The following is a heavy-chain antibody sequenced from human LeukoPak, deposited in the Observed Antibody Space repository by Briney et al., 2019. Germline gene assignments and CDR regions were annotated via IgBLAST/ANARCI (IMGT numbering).Heavy chain of an antibody. J-gene: IGHJ4*02. CDR3: ARWDPGVRGVPDY. D-gene: IGHD3-10*01. CDR1: GFTFSSYA. CDR2: ISYDGSNK. V-gene: IGHV3-30-3*01. Sequence: GGSLRLSCAASGFTFSSYAVHWVRQAPGGGLEWVAVISYDGSNKYYADSVKGRFTISRDNSKNTLYLQMNSLRAEDTAVYSCARWDPGVRGVPDYWGQGTLVTVSS.